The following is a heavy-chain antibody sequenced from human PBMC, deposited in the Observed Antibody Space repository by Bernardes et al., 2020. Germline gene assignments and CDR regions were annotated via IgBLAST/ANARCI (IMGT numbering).Heavy chain of an antibody. J-gene: IGHJ5*02. D-gene: IGHD2-2*01. CDR3: ARDPHPWRCSSTRCYSSGWFDP. Sequence: AAVKASCKASGYTFTSYGISWVRQAPGQGLEWMGWISAYNGNTNYAQKLQGRVTMTTDTSTSTAYMELRSLRSDDTAVYYCARDPHPWRCSSTRCYSSGWFDPWGQGTLVPVSS. V-gene: IGHV1-18*01. CDR2: ISAYNGNT. CDR1: GYTFTSYG.